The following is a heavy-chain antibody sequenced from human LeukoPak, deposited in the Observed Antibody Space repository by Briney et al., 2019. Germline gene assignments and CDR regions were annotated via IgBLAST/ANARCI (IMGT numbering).Heavy chain of an antibody. J-gene: IGHJ4*02. CDR3: ANPGYSGYD. D-gene: IGHD5-12*01. V-gene: IGHV3-30*18. CDR2: ISYDGSNK. CDR1: GFTFSSYG. Sequence: GRSLRLSCAASGFTFSSYGMHWVRQAPGKGLEWVAVISYDGSNKYYADSVKGRFTISRDNSKNTLYLQMNSLRAEDTAVYYCANPGYSGYDWGQGTLVTVSS.